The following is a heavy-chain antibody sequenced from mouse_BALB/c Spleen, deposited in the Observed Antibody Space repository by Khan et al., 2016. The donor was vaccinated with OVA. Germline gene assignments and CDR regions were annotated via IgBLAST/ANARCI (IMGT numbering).Heavy chain of an antibody. CDR1: GFSLSRYN. D-gene: IGHD2-14*01. CDR2: IWGGGDT. CDR3: ARAYYRYDGYYAMDY. V-gene: IGHV2-6-4*01. J-gene: IGHJ4*01. Sequence: QVQLKESGPGLVAPSQSLSSTCTVSGFSLSRYNIHWVRQPPGKGLEWLGVIWGGGDTDYNSTLKSRLSISKDNSKSQVFLKMNSLQTDDTAMYYCARAYYRYDGYYAMDYWGQGTSGTVSS.